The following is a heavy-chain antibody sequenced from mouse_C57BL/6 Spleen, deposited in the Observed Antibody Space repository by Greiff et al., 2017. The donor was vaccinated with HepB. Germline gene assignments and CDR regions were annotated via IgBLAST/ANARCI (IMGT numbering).Heavy chain of an antibody. CDR1: GFNIKDDY. CDR2: IDPENGDT. Sequence: EVQLQQSGAELVRPGASVKLSCTASGFNIKDDYMHWVKQRPEQGLEWIGWIDPENGDTEYASKFQGKATITADTSSNTAYLKLSSLTYEDTAVYYWTETAQAVYYAMDYWGQGTSVTVSS. CDR3: TETAQAVYYAMDY. V-gene: IGHV14-4*01. J-gene: IGHJ4*01. D-gene: IGHD3-2*02.